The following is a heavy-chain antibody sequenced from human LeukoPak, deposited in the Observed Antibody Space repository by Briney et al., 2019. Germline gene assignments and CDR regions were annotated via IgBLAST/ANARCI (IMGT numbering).Heavy chain of an antibody. V-gene: IGHV4-4*07. Sequence: SETLSLTCTVSGGSISRYYWSWIRQPAGKGLEWIGRIYSSGSTNYNPSLKSRVTMSVDTSKNQFSLRLSSVTAADTAVYYCARQIAVAGKAVFDYWGQGTPVTVSS. J-gene: IGHJ4*02. CDR1: GGSISRYY. CDR2: IYSSGST. D-gene: IGHD6-19*01. CDR3: ARQIAVAGKAVFDY.